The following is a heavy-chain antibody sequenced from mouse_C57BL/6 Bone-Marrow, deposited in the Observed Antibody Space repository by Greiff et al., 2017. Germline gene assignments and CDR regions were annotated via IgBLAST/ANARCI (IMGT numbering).Heavy chain of an antibody. D-gene: IGHD3-1*01. V-gene: IGHV1-50*01. CDR2: IDPSDSYT. CDR3: ARDTARGSAWFAD. Sequence: VQLQQPGAELVKPGASVKLSCKASGYTFTSYWMQWVQQRPGQGLEWIGYIDPSDSYTYYTQKFKGKATLTVDTSSSTAYLQLSSLTSEDSAVYYCARDTARGSAWFADWGKGTLVTVSA. CDR1: GYTFTSYW. J-gene: IGHJ3*01.